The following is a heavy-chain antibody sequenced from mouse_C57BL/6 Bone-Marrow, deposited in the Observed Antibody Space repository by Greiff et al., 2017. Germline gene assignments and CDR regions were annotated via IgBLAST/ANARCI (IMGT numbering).Heavy chain of an antibody. J-gene: IGHJ2*01. CDR1: GYTFTSYW. V-gene: IGHV1-59*01. D-gene: IGHD1-1*01. Sequence: QVQLQQPGAELVRPGTSVKLSCTASGYTFTSYWMHWVKQRPGQGLEWIGVIDPSDSYTNYNQKFKGKATLTVDTSSSTAYMQLSSLTSEDSAVYYCARDTTVVADYWGQGTTLTVSS. CDR3: ARDTTVVADY. CDR2: IDPSDSYT.